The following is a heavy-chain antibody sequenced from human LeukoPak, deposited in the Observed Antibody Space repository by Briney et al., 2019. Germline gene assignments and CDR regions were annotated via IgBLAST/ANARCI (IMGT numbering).Heavy chain of an antibody. V-gene: IGHV4-4*02. J-gene: IGHJ4*02. CDR1: SGSISSTNW. CDR2: IYHTGET. CDR3: LRQSQGYMIAGFFDY. D-gene: IGHD2-21*01. Sequence: SETLSLTCAVSSGSISSTNWWSWVRQSPGKGLEWIGEIYHTGETNYNPSLKSRVTISVDKSKNQFSLRLTSVSAADTAMYYCLRQSQGYMIAGFFDYRGQGTLVTVSS.